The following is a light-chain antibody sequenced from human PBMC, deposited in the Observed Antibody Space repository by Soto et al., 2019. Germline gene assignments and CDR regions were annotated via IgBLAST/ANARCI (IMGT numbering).Light chain of an antibody. CDR2: GAS. CDR3: QQYGSSGT. CDR1: QSVSSN. V-gene: IGKV3-20*01. J-gene: IGKJ1*01. Sequence: EIVLTQSPGTLSLSPGERATLSCRASQSVSSNLAWYQQKRGQAPRRLIYGASIRATGIPDRFSGSGSGTDFTLTISRLEPEDFAVYYCQQYGSSGTFGQGTKVDI.